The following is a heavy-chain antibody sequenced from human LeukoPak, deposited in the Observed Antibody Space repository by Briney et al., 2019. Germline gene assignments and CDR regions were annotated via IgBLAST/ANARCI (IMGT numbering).Heavy chain of an antibody. Sequence: PGGSLRLSCAASGFTFSSYGMHWVRQAPGKGLEWVAVISYDGSNKYYADSVKGRFTISRDNSKNTLYLQMNSLRAEDTAVYYCAKDGPAMVRGVIIMYYFDYWGQGTLVTVSS. J-gene: IGHJ4*02. D-gene: IGHD3-10*01. CDR2: ISYDGSNK. V-gene: IGHV3-30*18. CDR3: AKDGPAMVRGVIIMYYFDY. CDR1: GFTFSSYG.